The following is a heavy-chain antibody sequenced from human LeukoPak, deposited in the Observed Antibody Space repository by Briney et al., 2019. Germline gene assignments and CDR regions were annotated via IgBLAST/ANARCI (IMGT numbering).Heavy chain of an antibody. J-gene: IGHJ5*02. CDR2: IYYSGST. Sequence: SETLSLTCTVSGGSISSYSWSWIRQPPGKRLGWIGYIYYSGSTNYNPSLKSRVTISVDTSKNQFSLRLTSVTAADTAVYYCARERTRPFSITSFSWFDPWGQGTLVTASS. CDR1: GGSISSYS. V-gene: IGHV4-59*01. CDR3: ARERTRPFSITSFSWFDP. D-gene: IGHD2-2*01.